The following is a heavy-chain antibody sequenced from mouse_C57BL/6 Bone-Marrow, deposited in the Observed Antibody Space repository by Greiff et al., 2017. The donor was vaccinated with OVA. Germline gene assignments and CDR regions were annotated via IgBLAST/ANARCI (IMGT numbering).Heavy chain of an antibody. Sequence: VQLQQPGPVLVKPGASVNMSCKASGYTFTDYYMNWVKQTHGKSLEWIAVINPYNGGTSYNQKFKGTATLTVDNSSSPAYMPLNSLTSADSAVSYCARGLTGTFGYWGQGALVAVS. D-gene: IGHD4-1*01. CDR2: INPYNGGT. CDR3: ARGLTGTFGY. CDR1: GYTFTDYY. J-gene: IGHJ3*01. V-gene: IGHV1-19*01.